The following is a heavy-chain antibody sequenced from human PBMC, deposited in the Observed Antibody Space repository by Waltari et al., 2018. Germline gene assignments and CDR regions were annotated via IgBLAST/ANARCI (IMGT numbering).Heavy chain of an antibody. V-gene: IGHV3-7*02. J-gene: IGHJ4*02. CDR2: IKQDGSDK. D-gene: IGHD6-19*01. CDR1: GFSFSSYW. Sequence: EVQLVESGGGLVPPGGSLRLSCAASGFSFSSYWMSWVRQAPGKGLEWVARIKQDGSDKHYMDSGRGRFTISRDNAKKSLYLEMNRLIDDDTAVYYCASVRSGWDFWGQGTLVTVSS. CDR3: ASVRSGWDF.